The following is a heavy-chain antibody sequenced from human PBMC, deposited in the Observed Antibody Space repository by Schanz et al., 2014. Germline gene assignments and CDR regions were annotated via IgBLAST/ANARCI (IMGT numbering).Heavy chain of an antibody. CDR2: MNSKTGNT. CDR1: GYTFTSYD. CDR3: TKGRTFGR. J-gene: IGHJ4*02. V-gene: IGHV1-8*01. Sequence: QVQLVQSGAEVKKPGASVKVSCKASGYTFTSYDINWVRQATGQGLEWMGWMNSKTGNTGYAQRFQGRVTMTRNTSITTAYVELSRLRSGDTAVYYCTKGRTFGRWGQGTLVTVSS. D-gene: IGHD3-16*01.